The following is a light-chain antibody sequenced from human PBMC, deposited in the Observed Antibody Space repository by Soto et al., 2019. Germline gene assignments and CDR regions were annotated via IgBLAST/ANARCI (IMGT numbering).Light chain of an antibody. CDR1: QSLLHSDGKTH. Sequence: IVMTQTPLSLSVTPGQPASISCRSSQSLLHSDGKTHLFWYLQRPGQPPQLLIYEGFNRFSGVSDRFSGSGSGTDFTLKISRVEAEDVGLYYCMQTKQLPPYTFGQGTRLEIK. CDR2: EGF. V-gene: IGKV2D-29*01. J-gene: IGKJ5*01. CDR3: MQTKQLPPYT.